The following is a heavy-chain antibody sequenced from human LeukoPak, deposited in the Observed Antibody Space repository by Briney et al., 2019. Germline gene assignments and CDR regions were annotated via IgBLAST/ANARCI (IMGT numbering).Heavy chain of an antibody. D-gene: IGHD3-16*01. CDR3: ASGKYFYDDAGSVNRASRTALDL. CDR1: GDSTTSYY. Sequence: SETLSLTCSVSGDSTTSYYWSWIRQSPGKGLEWLGLIYKSGDVNYHPSFRSRLFMSVDRSKTQVSLRLRSVTAADTAVYYCASGKYFYDDAGSVNRASRTALDLWARGTMVIVSS. CDR2: IYKSGDV. V-gene: IGHV4-59*01. J-gene: IGHJ3*01.